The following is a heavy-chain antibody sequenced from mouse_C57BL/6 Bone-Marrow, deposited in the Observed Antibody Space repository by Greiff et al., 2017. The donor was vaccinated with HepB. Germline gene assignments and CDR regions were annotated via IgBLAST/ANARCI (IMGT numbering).Heavy chain of an antibody. J-gene: IGHJ4*01. CDR3: ARNPPQSSYYYAMDY. V-gene: IGHV2-9-1*01. D-gene: IGHD6-1*01. Sequence: VKLVESGPGLVAPSQSLSITCTVSGFSLTSYAISWVRQPPGKGLEWLGVIWTGGGTNYNSALKSRLSISKDNSKSQVFLKMNSLQTDDTARYYWARNPPQSSYYYAMDYWGQGTSVTVSS. CDR1: GFSLTSYA. CDR2: IWTGGGT.